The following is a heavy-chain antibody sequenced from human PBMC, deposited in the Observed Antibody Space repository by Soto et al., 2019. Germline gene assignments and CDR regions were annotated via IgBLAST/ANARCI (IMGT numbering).Heavy chain of an antibody. Sequence: SETLSVTCTVSGDSMSEYFWSWVRQSPGKGLEWIGYIYSLGSTDYNPALKSRVTISVDTSKRQFSLKLSSVTAADTAIYYCARDGYDGSGSPYPAYWGPGIQVTVSS. CDR1: GDSMSEYF. CDR3: ARDGYDGSGSPYPAY. CDR2: IYSLGST. J-gene: IGHJ4*02. D-gene: IGHD3-10*01. V-gene: IGHV4-59*01.